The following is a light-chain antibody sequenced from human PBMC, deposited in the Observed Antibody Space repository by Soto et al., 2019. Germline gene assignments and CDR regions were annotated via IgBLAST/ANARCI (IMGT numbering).Light chain of an antibody. CDR1: QSVRSD. CDR3: QQRSS. J-gene: IGKJ5*01. V-gene: IGKV3-11*01. CDR2: SAS. Sequence: ILMTQSADTLSVSPGARATLSCWASQSVRSDLAWYQKKPGQAPRLLIFSASTRATGIPARFSGSGSGADFTLTISSLEPEDFAVYYCQQRSSFGQGTRLEVK.